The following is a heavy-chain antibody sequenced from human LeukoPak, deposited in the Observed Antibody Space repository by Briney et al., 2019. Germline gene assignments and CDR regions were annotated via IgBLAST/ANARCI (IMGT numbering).Heavy chain of an antibody. V-gene: IGHV1-8*02. Sequence: RASVKVSCKASGYTFTSYDINWVRQATGQGLEWMGWMNPNSGNTGYAQKFQGRVTMTRNTSISTAYMELSSLRSEDTAVYYCARNSWTYYDILTGGTNDAFDIWGQGTMVTVSS. CDR3: ARNSWTYYDILTGGTNDAFDI. CDR1: GYTFTSYD. J-gene: IGHJ3*02. D-gene: IGHD3-9*01. CDR2: MNPNSGNT.